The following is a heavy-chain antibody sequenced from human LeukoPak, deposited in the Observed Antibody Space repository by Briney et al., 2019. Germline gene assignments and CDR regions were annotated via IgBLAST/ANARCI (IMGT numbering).Heavy chain of an antibody. CDR3: ARGIVVVVAATMYFHFDY. J-gene: IGHJ4*02. D-gene: IGHD2-15*01. V-gene: IGHV4-59*12. CDR1: GGSISTYY. Sequence: SETLSLTCTVSGGSISTYYWSWIRQPPGKGLEWIGYIYYSGSTNYNPSLMSRVTISVDTSKNQFSLKPSSVTAADTAVYYCARGIVVVVAATMYFHFDYWGQGTLVTVSS. CDR2: IYYSGST.